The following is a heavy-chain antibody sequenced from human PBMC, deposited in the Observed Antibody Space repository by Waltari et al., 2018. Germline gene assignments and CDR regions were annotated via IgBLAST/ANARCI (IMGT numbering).Heavy chain of an antibody. CDR1: NFDFGEYG. CDR2: IRMKAYGETT. J-gene: IGHJ4*02. D-gene: IGHD3-9*01. CDR3: TRVLRYFDWSTKDY. V-gene: IGHV3-49*04. Sequence: EVLLVESGGGMVQPGRSLTLSCAAYNFDFGEYGMSWVRQAPGKGREGVGFIRMKAYGETTEYAASVKGRFIISRDDSRSIAYLQMNSLKTEDTAVYYCTRVLRYFDWSTKDYWGQGTLVTVSS.